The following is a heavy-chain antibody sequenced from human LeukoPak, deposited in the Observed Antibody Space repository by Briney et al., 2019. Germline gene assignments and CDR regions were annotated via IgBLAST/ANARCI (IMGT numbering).Heavy chain of an antibody. CDR1: GYTFTSYG. V-gene: IGHV1-2*02. D-gene: IGHD3-10*01. J-gene: IGHJ4*02. Sequence: ASVKVSCKASGYTFTSYGISWVRQAPGQGLEWMGWINPNSGGTNYAQKFQGRVTMTRDTSISTAYMELSRLRSDDTAVYYCARDRGYYGSGDYFDYWGQGTLVTVSS. CDR2: INPNSGGT. CDR3: ARDRGYYGSGDYFDY.